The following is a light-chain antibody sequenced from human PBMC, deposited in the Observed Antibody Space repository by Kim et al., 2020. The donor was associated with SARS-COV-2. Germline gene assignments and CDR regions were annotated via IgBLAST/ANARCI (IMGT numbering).Light chain of an antibody. CDR3: QQYDRYPRT. J-gene: IGKJ1*01. Sequence: DIQMTQSPSSLSASVGDRVTITCRASQGISSWLGWYQQKPEKAPKCLIYAASSLQSGVPSRFSGSGSGTDFTLTISSLQPEDFATYYCQQYDRYPRTFGEGTKVDIK. V-gene: IGKV1D-16*01. CDR2: AAS. CDR1: QGISSW.